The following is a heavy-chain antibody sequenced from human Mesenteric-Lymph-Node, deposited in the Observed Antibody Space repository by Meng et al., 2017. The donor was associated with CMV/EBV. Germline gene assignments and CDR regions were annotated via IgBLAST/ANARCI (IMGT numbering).Heavy chain of an antibody. D-gene: IGHD2-15*01. CDR2: VNTYNGDT. CDR1: GGTFSSYA. V-gene: IGHV1-18*01. CDR3: ARDKVLRGGGFDY. J-gene: IGHJ4*02. Sequence: ASVKVSCKASGGTFSSYAISWVRQAPGQGLEWLGWVNTYNGDTNYARKFQGRVTMTTDTSTNTVYMELRSLRSEDTAVYYCARDKVLRGGGFDYWGQGTLVTVSS.